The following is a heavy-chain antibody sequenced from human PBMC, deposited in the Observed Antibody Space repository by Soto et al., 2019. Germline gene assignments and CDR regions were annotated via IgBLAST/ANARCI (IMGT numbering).Heavy chain of an antibody. CDR3: ARSQGSSTSLEIYYYYYYGMEV. Sequence: QVQLVQSGAEVKKPGSSVKVSCKASGGTFSSYAISWVRQAPGQGLEWMGGIIPIPGTANYAQKFQGRVTITADESTSTAYMELSSLRSEDTAVYYCARSQGSSTSLEIYYYYYYGMEVWGQGTKVTVSS. J-gene: IGHJ6*02. CDR1: GGTFSSYA. D-gene: IGHD2-2*01. CDR2: IIPIPGTA. V-gene: IGHV1-69*01.